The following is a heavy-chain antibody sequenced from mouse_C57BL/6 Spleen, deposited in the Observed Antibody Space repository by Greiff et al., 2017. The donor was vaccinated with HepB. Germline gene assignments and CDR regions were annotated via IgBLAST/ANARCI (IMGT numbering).Heavy chain of an antibody. V-gene: IGHV1-55*01. D-gene: IGHD1-1*01. CDR3: AGESRGSSYVGYFDV. CDR2: IYPGSGST. Sequence: VQLQQPGAELVKPGDSVKMSCKASGYTFTSYWITWVKQRPGQGLEWIGDIYPGSGSTNYNEKFKSKATLTVDTSSSTAYMQLSSLTSEDSAVYYCAGESRGSSYVGYFDVWGTGTTVTVSS. J-gene: IGHJ1*03. CDR1: GYTFTSYW.